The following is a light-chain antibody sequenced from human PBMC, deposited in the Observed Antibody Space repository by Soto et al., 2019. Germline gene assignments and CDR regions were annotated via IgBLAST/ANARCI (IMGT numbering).Light chain of an antibody. CDR2: STK. CDR1: SSNIGSNT. V-gene: IGLV1-44*01. J-gene: IGLJ2*01. CDR3: AAWDGSLNVVL. Sequence: QSVLTQPPSASGTPGQRVAISFSGSSSNIGSNTVNWYQQLPGTAPQLLIYSTKQRPSGVPGRISGSKSGTSASLAISGRQFEDEADYYCAAWDGSLNVVLFGGGTKVTVL.